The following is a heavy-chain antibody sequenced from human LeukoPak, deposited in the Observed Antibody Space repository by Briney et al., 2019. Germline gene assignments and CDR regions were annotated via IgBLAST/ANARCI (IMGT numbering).Heavy chain of an antibody. Sequence: GGSLRLSCAASGFTFSSYGMHWVRQAPGKGLEWVAVISYDGSNKYYADSVKGRFTISRDNSKNTLYLQMNSLRDEDTAVYYCARDDGSGSYYNVPFDYWGQGTLVTVSS. D-gene: IGHD3-10*01. J-gene: IGHJ4*02. V-gene: IGHV3-30*03. CDR3: ARDDGSGSYYNVPFDY. CDR2: ISYDGSNK. CDR1: GFTFSSYG.